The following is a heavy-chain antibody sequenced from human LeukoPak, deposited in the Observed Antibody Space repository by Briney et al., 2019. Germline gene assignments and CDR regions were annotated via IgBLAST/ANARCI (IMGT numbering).Heavy chain of an antibody. CDR2: ISSSSTYI. D-gene: IGHD1-14*01. CDR1: GFTFSSYT. J-gene: IGHJ4*02. CDR3: TKSGTTFDY. Sequence: GGSLRLSCAASGFTFSSYTMNWVRQAPGKGLEWVSSISSSSTYINYADSVKGRFTISRDNAKNSVYLQMNNLRAADTAMYYCTKSGTTFDYWGLGTLVTVSS. V-gene: IGHV3-21*01.